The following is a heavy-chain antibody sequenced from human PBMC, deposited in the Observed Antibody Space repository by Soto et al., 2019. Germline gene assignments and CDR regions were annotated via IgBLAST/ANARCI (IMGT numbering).Heavy chain of an antibody. D-gene: IGHD5-12*01. CDR2: IIPLFGTA. CDR3: ARDRSMDGYNSRSFDY. Sequence: QVQLVQSGAEVKXPGXXVKVSCKASGGTFSSFGFNWVRQAPGQGLEWMGGIIPLFGTANYAEKFQGRVTISADEGTSTASMELIGLRSEDTAIYYCARDRSMDGYNSRSFDYWGQGTLVTVS. J-gene: IGHJ4*02. V-gene: IGHV1-69*01. CDR1: GGTFSSFG.